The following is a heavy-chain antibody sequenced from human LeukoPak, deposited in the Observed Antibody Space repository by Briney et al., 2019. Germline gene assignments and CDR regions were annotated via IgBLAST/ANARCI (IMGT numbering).Heavy chain of an antibody. Sequence: SETLSLTCAVYGGSFSGYYWSWIRQPPGKGLEWIGEVNHSGSTLYNPSLKSRLTISVDTSKNQFSLKLTSVTAADTAVYYCARDTVTTSAWFDPWGQGTLVTVSS. V-gene: IGHV4-34*01. D-gene: IGHD4-17*01. CDR1: GGSFSGYY. CDR2: VNHSGST. J-gene: IGHJ5*02. CDR3: ARDTVTTSAWFDP.